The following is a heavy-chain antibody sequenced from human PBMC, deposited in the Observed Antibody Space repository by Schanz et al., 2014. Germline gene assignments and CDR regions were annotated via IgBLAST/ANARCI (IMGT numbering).Heavy chain of an antibody. CDR1: GFTFTTNA. Sequence: EVQLVESGGGLVKPGGSLRLSCAASGFTFTTNAMSWVRQPPGKGLEWVSAISGNGGSTYFADSVKGRFTISRDNSDNTLFLQMNSLRAEDTAVYYCARVSGGHWGQGTLVTVSS. J-gene: IGHJ1*01. CDR3: ARVSGGH. V-gene: IGHV3-23*04. D-gene: IGHD3-16*01. CDR2: ISGNGGST.